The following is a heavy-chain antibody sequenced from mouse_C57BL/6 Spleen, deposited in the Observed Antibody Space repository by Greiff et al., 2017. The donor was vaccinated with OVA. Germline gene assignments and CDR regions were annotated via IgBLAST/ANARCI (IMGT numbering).Heavy chain of an antibody. J-gene: IGHJ4*01. CDR2: IDPSDSYT. D-gene: IGHD1-1*01. V-gene: IGHV1-69*01. CDR1: GYTFTSYW. CDR3: ARGKYYGSGDYAMDY. Sequence: QVQLQQPGAELVMPGASVKLSCKASGYTFTSYWMHWVKQRPGQGLEWIGEIDPSDSYTNYNQKFKGKSTLTVDKSSSTAYMQLSSLTSEDSAVYYSARGKYYGSGDYAMDYWGQGTSVTVSS.